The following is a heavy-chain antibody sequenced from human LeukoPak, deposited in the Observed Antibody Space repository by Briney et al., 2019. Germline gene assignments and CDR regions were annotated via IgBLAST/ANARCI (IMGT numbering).Heavy chain of an antibody. D-gene: IGHD2/OR15-2a*01. CDR3: AIGGFFYAY. CDR1: GFTFSSYW. Sequence: PGGSLRLSCAASGFTFSSYWMSWVRQAPEKGLEWVANIKQDGSEKYYVDSAKGRFTISRDNAKNSLDLQMNSLRAEDTAVYYCAIGGFFYAYWGQGTLVTVSS. J-gene: IGHJ4*02. V-gene: IGHV3-7*05. CDR2: IKQDGSEK.